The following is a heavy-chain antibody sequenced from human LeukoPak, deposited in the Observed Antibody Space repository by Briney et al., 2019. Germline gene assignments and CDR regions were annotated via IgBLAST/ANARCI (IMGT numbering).Heavy chain of an antibody. CDR3: ARESGYCSSTSCYRDFYYYYYMDV. V-gene: IGHV3-30-3*01. D-gene: IGHD2-2*03. CDR2: ISYDGSNK. J-gene: IGHJ6*03. Sequence: GRSLRLSCAASGFTFSSYAMHWVRQAPGKGLGWVAVISYDGSNKYYADSVKGRFTISRDNSKNTLYLQMNSLRAEDTAVYYCARESGYCSSTSCYRDFYYYYYMDVWGKGTTVTVSS. CDR1: GFTFSSYA.